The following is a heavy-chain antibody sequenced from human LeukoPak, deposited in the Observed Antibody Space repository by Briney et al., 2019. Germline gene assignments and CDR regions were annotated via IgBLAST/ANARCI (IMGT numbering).Heavy chain of an antibody. V-gene: IGHV1-18*01. CDR3: ASFPTFDY. CDR1: GYTLTELS. J-gene: IGHJ4*02. D-gene: IGHD2/OR15-2a*01. Sequence: ASVKVSCKVSGYTLTELSMHWVRQAPGQGLEWMGWISAYNGNTNYAQKLQGRVTMTTDTSTSTAYMELRSLRSDDTAVYYCASFPTFDYWGQGTLVTVSS. CDR2: ISAYNGNT.